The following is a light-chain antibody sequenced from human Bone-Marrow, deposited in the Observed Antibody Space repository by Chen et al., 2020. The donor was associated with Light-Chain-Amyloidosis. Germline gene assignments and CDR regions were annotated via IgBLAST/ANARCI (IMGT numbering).Light chain of an antibody. J-gene: IGKJ3*01. CDR2: STS. CDR1: QDIVTY. CDR3: QQSYSSPLCT. Sequence: DIQMTQSPSSLSASVGDRVTITCRASQDIVTYLNWYQQKPGKAPNLLIYSTSNLQSGVPSRFSGSGSGTDFTLTSSSLQPEDAATDYCQQSYSSPLCTFGPGTKVDIK. V-gene: IGKV1-39*01.